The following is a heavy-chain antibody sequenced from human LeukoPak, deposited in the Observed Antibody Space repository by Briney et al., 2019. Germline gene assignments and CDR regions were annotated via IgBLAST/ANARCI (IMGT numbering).Heavy chain of an antibody. J-gene: IGHJ4*02. CDR2: IGIRGDT. CDR1: GFTFIDYD. V-gene: IGHV3-13*01. CDR3: AARPDSNRGPYDY. D-gene: IGHD1/OR15-1a*01. Sequence: GGSLRLSCAASGFTFIDYDMHWVRQVIGKGLEWVSAIGIRGDTHYSGSVKGRFTISRENAESSLYLQMNSLGAEDTAVYYCAARPDSNRGPYDYWGQGTLVTVSS.